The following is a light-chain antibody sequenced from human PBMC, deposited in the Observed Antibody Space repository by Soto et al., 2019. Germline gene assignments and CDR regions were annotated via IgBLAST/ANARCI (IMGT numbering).Light chain of an antibody. Sequence: EIVMTQSPATLSVSPGERATLSCRASQSVSSNLAWYQQKPGQAPRPLIYGASTRPTGLPARFSGSGSGTEFTLTISSLQSEDFAVYYCQQYNNWTFGQGTKVDI. CDR2: GAS. J-gene: IGKJ1*01. CDR3: QQYNNWT. V-gene: IGKV3-15*01. CDR1: QSVSSN.